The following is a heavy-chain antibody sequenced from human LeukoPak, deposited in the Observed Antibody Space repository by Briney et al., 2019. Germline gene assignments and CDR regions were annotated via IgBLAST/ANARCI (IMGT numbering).Heavy chain of an antibody. D-gene: IGHD3-10*01. Sequence: GGSLRLSCAASGFTFTTYSMHWVRQAPGKGLEWVAFIRYDGSNKYYADSVKGRFTISRDNSKNTLYLQMNSLRAEDTAVYYCAKGSLGYYYYYYMDVWGKGTTVTISS. CDR1: GFTFTTYS. J-gene: IGHJ6*03. CDR2: IRYDGSNK. V-gene: IGHV3-30*02. CDR3: AKGSLGYYYYYYMDV.